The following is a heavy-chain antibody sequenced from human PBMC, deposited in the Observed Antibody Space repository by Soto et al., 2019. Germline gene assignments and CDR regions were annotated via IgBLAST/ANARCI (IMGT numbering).Heavy chain of an antibody. CDR2: INTDGSDT. J-gene: IGHJ4*01. CDR3: ATGLLRYYAY. D-gene: IGHD3-9*01. Sequence: GGSLRLSCAASGFTFSSDWMHWVRQAPGKGLVWVSRINTDGSDTSYADSVKGRFTISRDNAKNTLYLQMNSLNTEDTAVYYCATGLLRYYAYWGHGTLVTVSS. CDR1: GFTFSSDW. V-gene: IGHV3-74*01.